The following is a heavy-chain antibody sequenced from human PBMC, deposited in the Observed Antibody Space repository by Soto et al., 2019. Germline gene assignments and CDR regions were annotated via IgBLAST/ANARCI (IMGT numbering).Heavy chain of an antibody. Sequence: QVQLQESGPGLVKPSQTLSLTCTVSGGSISSGGYYWSWIRQHPGKGLEWIGYIYYSGSTYYNPSLKSRVTISVDTSKNQFSLKLSYVTAADTAVYYCARDRRGGGNYFDYWGQGTLVTVSS. CDR2: IYYSGST. V-gene: IGHV4-31*03. D-gene: IGHD2-15*01. CDR3: ARDRRGGGNYFDY. J-gene: IGHJ4*02. CDR1: GGSISSGGYY.